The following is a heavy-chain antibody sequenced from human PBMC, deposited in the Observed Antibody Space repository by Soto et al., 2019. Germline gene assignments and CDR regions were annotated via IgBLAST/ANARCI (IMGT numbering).Heavy chain of an antibody. Sequence: SETLSLTCTVSGGSIRSPYWSWIRQPPGKGLEWIGYVYFSGTTNYNPSLKSRVTIFVDTFKNQFSLKLTSVTAADTAVYYCARRAYYDFYYGLDVWGQGTTVTISS. CDR3: ARRAYYDFYYGLDV. V-gene: IGHV4-59*11. CDR1: GGSIRSPY. J-gene: IGHJ6*02. CDR2: VYFSGTT.